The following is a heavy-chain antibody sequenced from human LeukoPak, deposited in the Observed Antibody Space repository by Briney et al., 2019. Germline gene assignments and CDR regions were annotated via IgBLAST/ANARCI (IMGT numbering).Heavy chain of an antibody. CDR2: ISGDNGNT. V-gene: IGHV1-18*01. CDR1: GYTFSNHG. Sequence: ASVKVSCKASGYTFSNHGISWVRQAPGQGLEWMGWISGDNGNTKYAQKFQGRVTVTTDTSTSTAYLELRSLTSDDTGVYYCARVARYSXXWXMGKWGQGTLVTVSS. CDR3: ARVARYSXXWXMGK. D-gene: IGHD6-13*01. J-gene: IGHJ4*02.